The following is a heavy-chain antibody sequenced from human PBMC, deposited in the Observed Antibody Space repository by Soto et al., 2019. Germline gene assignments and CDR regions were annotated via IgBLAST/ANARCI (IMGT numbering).Heavy chain of an antibody. CDR2: IYYSGST. J-gene: IGHJ4*02. CDR1: GGSISSGGYY. CDR3: ARGAAVEIFGVDRGPFDY. V-gene: IGHV4-31*03. D-gene: IGHD3-3*01. Sequence: SETLSLTCTVSGGSISSGGYYWSWIRQHPGKGLEWIGYIYYSGSTYYNPSLKSRVTISVDTSKNQFSLKLSSVTAADTAVYYCARGAAVEIFGVDRGPFDYWGQGTLVTVSS.